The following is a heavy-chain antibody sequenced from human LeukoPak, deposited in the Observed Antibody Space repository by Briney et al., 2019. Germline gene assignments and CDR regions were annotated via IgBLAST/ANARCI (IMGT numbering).Heavy chain of an antibody. V-gene: IGHV4-30-4*01. Sequence: QTLSLTCTVSGGSISSGDYYWSWIRQPPGKGLEWIGYIYYSGSTYYNPSLKSRVTISVDTSKNQFSLKLSSVTAADTAVYYCARRLDAITMVREGVDYWGQGTLVTVSS. CDR3: ARRLDAITMVREGVDY. J-gene: IGHJ4*02. CDR2: IYYSGST. D-gene: IGHD3-10*01. CDR1: GGSISSGDYY.